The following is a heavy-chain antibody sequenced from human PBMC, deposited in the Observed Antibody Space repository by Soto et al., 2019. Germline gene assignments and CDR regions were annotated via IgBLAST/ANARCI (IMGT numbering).Heavy chain of an antibody. CDR3: AREGPPSPYIAQFFDY. Sequence: SQTLSLTCAISGDSVSSNSAAWNWIRQSPSRGLEWLGRTYYRSKWYNDYAVSVKSRITINPDTSKNQFSLQLNSVTPEDTAVYYCAREGPPSPYIAQFFDYWGQATRVTVSS. D-gene: IGHD5-12*01. V-gene: IGHV6-1*01. J-gene: IGHJ4*02. CDR2: TYYRSKWYN. CDR1: GDSVSSNSAA.